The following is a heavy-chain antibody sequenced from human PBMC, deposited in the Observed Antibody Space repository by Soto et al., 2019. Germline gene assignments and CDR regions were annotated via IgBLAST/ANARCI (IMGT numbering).Heavy chain of an antibody. J-gene: IGHJ5*02. Sequence: SVKVSCKXSGGTFSSYAISWVRQAPGQGLEWMGGIIPIFGTANYAQKFQGRVTITADKSTSTAYMELSSLRSEDTAVYYCANSKYYYDSSGYSPLNWFDPWGQGTLVTVSS. V-gene: IGHV1-69*06. D-gene: IGHD3-22*01. CDR3: ANSKYYYDSSGYSPLNWFDP. CDR1: GGTFSSYA. CDR2: IIPIFGTA.